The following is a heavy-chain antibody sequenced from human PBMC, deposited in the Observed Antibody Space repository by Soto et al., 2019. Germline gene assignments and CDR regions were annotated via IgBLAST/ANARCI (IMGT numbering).Heavy chain of an antibody. V-gene: IGHV1-69*12. CDR3: ARDNDRQQFGRNSYYGIDA. D-gene: IGHD1-1*01. Sequence: QVQLVQSGAEVKKPGSSVTVSCKASGGTFGNSAISWVRQAPGQGLEWMGGIIPIFPTPDYAQKVQGRVTIHADESTSTPYMELPSLRSEDTAVYYCARDNDRQQFGRNSYYGIDAWGQGTTVTVSS. J-gene: IGHJ6*02. CDR1: GGTFGNSA. CDR2: IIPIFPTP.